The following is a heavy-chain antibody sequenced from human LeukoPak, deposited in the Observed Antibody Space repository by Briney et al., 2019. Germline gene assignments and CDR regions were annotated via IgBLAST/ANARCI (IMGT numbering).Heavy chain of an antibody. CDR1: GFTFRSYG. CDR3: ASDGIAVDRGIGYFDY. V-gene: IGHV3-33*01. Sequence: GASLRLSCAASGFTFRSYGMHWVRQAPGKGLEWVAVIWYGGSNKYYADSVKGRFTISRDNSENTLYLQMNSLRAEDTALYYCASDGIAVDRGIGYFDYWGQGTLVTVSS. CDR2: IWYGGSNK. D-gene: IGHD6-13*01. J-gene: IGHJ4*02.